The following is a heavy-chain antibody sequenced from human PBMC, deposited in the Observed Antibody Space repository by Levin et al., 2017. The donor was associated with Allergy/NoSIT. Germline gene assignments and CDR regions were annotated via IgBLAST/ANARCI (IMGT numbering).Heavy chain of an antibody. V-gene: IGHV3-30*04. J-gene: IGHJ6*02. CDR1: GFTFSDYA. Sequence: TGGSLRLSCTASGFTFSDYAMYWVRQAPGKGLEWVAVISYDGRNKYYAESVKGRFTISRDNFQNTLYLQMNSLRGGDTAVYYCNGGSDWPYYYNFGMDVWGLGTTVTVSS. CDR2: ISYDGRNK. CDR3: NGGSDWPYYYNFGMDV. D-gene: IGHD6-19*01.